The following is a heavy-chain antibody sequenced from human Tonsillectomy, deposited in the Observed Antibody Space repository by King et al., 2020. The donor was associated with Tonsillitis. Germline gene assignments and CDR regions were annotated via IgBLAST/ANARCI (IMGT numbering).Heavy chain of an antibody. Sequence: VQLVESGPAVKKPGASLKVSCAASGYTSNTYFFHWVRQAPGQGLEWMGWINPNIGVTDFAPNFQGRVTMTWDTSITTAYIELSGLTSDDTAVYYCASDSLISGSASFGIFPIWGQGTLVTVSS. CDR2: INPNIGVT. CDR1: GYTSNTYF. D-gene: IGHD3-3*01. V-gene: IGHV1-2*02. J-gene: IGHJ3*02. CDR3: ASDSLISGSASFGIFPI.